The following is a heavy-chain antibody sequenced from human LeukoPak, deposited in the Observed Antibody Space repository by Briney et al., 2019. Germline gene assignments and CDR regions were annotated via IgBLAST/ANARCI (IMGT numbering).Heavy chain of an antibody. D-gene: IGHD3-22*01. Sequence: ASVTVSCTASGYTFTNYGISWVRQAPGQGLEWMGWISAHNGNTNYAQKLQGRVTMTTDTSTSTAYMELRSLRSDDTAVYYCARDYYDSSGYYLHWFDPWGQGTLVTVSS. V-gene: IGHV1-18*01. CDR2: ISAHNGNT. CDR3: ARDYYDSSGYYLHWFDP. J-gene: IGHJ5*02. CDR1: GYTFTNYG.